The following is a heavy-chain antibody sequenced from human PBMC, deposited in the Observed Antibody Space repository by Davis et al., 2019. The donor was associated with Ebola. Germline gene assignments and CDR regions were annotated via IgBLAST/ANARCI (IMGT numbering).Heavy chain of an antibody. CDR3: ARGELAARPGYYYSMDV. V-gene: IGHV3-21*01. CDR2: ISSSSSYI. D-gene: IGHD6-6*01. Sequence: GESLKISCAASEFTFNTYSMNWVRQAPGKGLEWVSSISSSSSYIYYADSVKGRFTISRDNAKNSLYLQMNSLRAEDTAVYYCARGELAARPGYYYSMDVWGQGTTVTVSS. J-gene: IGHJ6*02. CDR1: EFTFNTYS.